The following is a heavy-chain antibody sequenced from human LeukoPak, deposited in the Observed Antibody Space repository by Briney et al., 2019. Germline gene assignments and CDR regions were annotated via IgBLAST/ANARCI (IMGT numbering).Heavy chain of an antibody. J-gene: IGHJ4*02. D-gene: IGHD2-8*01. CDR3: SRENGAFSPFGY. V-gene: IGHV4-4*02. Sequence: SETLSLTCGVSGGSISNTNWWSWVRQPPGQGLEWIGEISLTGLTHYNPSLESRVTVSLDKSKNQLSLNLTSVTAADTAVYYCSRENGAFSPFGYWGQGTLITVLS. CDR2: ISLTGLT. CDR1: GGSISNTNW.